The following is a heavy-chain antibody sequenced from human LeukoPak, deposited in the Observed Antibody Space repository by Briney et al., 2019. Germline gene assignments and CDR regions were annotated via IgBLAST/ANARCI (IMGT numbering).Heavy chain of an antibody. CDR2: IIPILGIA. Sequence: SVKVSCKASGGTFSSYAISWVRQAPGQGLEWMGRIIPILGIANYAQKFQGRVTITADKSTSTAYMELSSLRSEDTAVYYCARERRGRTAAALDYWGQGTLVTVSS. V-gene: IGHV1-69*04. CDR3: ARERRGRTAAALDY. J-gene: IGHJ4*02. CDR1: GGTFSSYA. D-gene: IGHD6-13*01.